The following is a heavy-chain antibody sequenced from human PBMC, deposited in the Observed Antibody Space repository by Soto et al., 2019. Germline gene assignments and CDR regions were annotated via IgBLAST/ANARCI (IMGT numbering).Heavy chain of an antibody. CDR1: GGTFSSYA. V-gene: IGHV1-69*13. CDR3: ARDHRIGFYYYGMDV. D-gene: IGHD2-15*01. CDR2: IIPIFGTA. Sequence: SVKVSCKASGGTFSSYAISWVRQAPGQGLEWMGGIIPIFGTANYAQKFQGRVTITADESTSTAYMELSSLRSEDTAVYYCARDHRIGFYYYGMDVWGQGNTVTVSS. J-gene: IGHJ6*02.